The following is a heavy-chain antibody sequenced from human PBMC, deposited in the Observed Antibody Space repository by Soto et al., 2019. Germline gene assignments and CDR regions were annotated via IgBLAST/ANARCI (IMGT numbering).Heavy chain of an antibody. Sequence: QVQLVLSGAEVKKFGASVKVSCKPSGYSFSDYFIQWVRQAPGQGLEWVAWINPKTAATNYAKKVQGRVCLTWDTSSTTAYMELTMLRPDDTAVYYCARIKWGLNYYNGMDVWGQGTTVSVSS. CDR1: GYSFSDYF. V-gene: IGHV1-2*02. CDR2: INPKTAAT. J-gene: IGHJ6*02. D-gene: IGHD1-26*01. CDR3: ARIKWGLNYYNGMDV.